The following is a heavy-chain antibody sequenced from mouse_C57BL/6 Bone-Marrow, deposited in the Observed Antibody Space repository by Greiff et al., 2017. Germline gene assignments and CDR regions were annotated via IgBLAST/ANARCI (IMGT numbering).Heavy chain of an antibody. D-gene: IGHD1-1*01. J-gene: IGHJ3*01. CDR2: IDPSDSYT. CDR1: GYTFTSYW. V-gene: IGHV1-69*01. Sequence: QVQLQQPGAELVMPGASVKLSCKASGYTFTSYWMHWVKQRPGQGLEWIGEIDPSDSYTNYNQKFKGKSTLTVDKSSSTAYMQLSILTSEDSAVYYCARDRDDGSWFSYWGQGTLVTVSA. CDR3: ARDRDDGSWFSY.